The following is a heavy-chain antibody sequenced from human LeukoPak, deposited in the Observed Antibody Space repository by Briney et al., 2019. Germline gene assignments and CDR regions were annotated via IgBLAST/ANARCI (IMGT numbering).Heavy chain of an antibody. CDR3: AKDINPYYYGSGYYFDY. CDR2: ISSSGSTI. D-gene: IGHD3-10*01. CDR1: GFTFSDYY. V-gene: IGHV3-11*01. Sequence: PGGSLRLSCAASGFTFSDYYMSWIRQAPGKGLEWVSYISSSGSTIYYADSVRGRFTISRDNAKNSLYLQMNSLRAEDMALYYCAKDINPYYYGSGYYFDYWGQGALVTVSS. J-gene: IGHJ4*02.